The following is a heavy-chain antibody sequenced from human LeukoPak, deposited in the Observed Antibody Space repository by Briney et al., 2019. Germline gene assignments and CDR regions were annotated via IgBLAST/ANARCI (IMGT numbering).Heavy chain of an antibody. Sequence: GGSLRLSCAASGFTFSRYAMHWVRQAPGKGLEHVSTISYNGDGTDYANSVKGRFTISRDNSKNTLSLQVGSLRPEDMAVYYCARGHFWSGCSYQDYYYYMDVWGKGTTVTVSS. CDR2: ISYNGDGT. J-gene: IGHJ6*03. D-gene: IGHD3-3*02. CDR1: GFTFSRYA. V-gene: IGHV3-64*01. CDR3: ARGHFWSGCSYQDYYYYMDV.